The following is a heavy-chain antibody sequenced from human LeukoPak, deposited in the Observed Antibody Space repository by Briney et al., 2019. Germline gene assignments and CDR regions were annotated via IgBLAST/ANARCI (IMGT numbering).Heavy chain of an antibody. CDR3: ARDRYSGFVVVPAALDY. CDR2: IKQDGSEK. V-gene: IGHV3-7*01. D-gene: IGHD2-2*01. J-gene: IGHJ4*02. Sequence: GGCLRLSCAASGFTFSSYWMSWVRQAPGKGLEWVANIKQDGSEKYYVDSVKGRFTISRDNAKNSLYLQMNSLRAEDTAVYYCARDRYSGFVVVPAALDYWGQGTLVTVSS. CDR1: GFTFSSYW.